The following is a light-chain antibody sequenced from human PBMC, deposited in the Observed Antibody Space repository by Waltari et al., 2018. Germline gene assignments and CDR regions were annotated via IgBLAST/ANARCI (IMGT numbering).Light chain of an antibody. CDR3: TSHAGTNSV. Sequence: QSALTQLPSASGSPGQSVTMSCTGTSSDVGGDNFVSWYQQHPGKAPKRWIYQVSKRAAGVPDRFSGSRSGNTASLTVSGLQAADEAEYFCTSHAGTNSVFGGGTKLTVL. J-gene: IGLJ3*02. CDR2: QVS. V-gene: IGLV2-8*01. CDR1: SSDVGGDNF.